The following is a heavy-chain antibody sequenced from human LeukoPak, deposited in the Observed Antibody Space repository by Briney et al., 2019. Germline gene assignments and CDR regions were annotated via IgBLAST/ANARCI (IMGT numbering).Heavy chain of an antibody. CDR1: GYTFTSYY. CDR2: INPSGGST. V-gene: IGHV1-46*01. CDR3: ARDLLVTYYYDSSGYFPPDY. J-gene: IGHJ4*02. Sequence: ASVKVSCKASGYTFTSYYMHWVRQAPGQGLEWMGIINPSGGSTSYAQKFQGRVTMTTDTSTSTAYMELRSLRSDDTAVYYCARDLLVTYYYDSSGYFPPDYWGQGTLVTVSS. D-gene: IGHD3-22*01.